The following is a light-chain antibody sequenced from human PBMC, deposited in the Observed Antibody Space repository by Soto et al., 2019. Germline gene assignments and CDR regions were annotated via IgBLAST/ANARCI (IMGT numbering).Light chain of an antibody. CDR2: GAS. CDR3: QQFDDSVT. V-gene: IGKV3-20*01. J-gene: IGKJ5*01. CDR1: HSVSRTY. Sequence: EIVLTQSPGTLSLSPGERATHACRASHSVSRTYLAWYQQKPGQAPRLLIYGASDRATGTPDRFSGSGSGTDFTLTISRLEPEDSAVYYSQQFDDSVTFGQETRLEIK.